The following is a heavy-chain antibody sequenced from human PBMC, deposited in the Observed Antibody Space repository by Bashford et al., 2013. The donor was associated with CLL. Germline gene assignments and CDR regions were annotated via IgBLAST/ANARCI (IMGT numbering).Heavy chain of an antibody. CDR1: GFTFTTYS. CDR2: ISSSSSI. V-gene: IGHV3-21*01. Sequence: GGSLRLSCTASGFTFTTYSMNWVRQAPGKGLEWVSSISSSSSIYYADSVRSRFTISRDNAKNSLYLQMNSLRAEDTAVYYCASDRNGMDVWGQGTTVTVSS. CDR3: ASDRNGMDV. J-gene: IGHJ6*02.